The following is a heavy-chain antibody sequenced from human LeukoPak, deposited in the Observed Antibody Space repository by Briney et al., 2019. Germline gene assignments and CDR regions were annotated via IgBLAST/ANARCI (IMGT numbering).Heavy chain of an antibody. D-gene: IGHD6-6*01. J-gene: IGHJ4*02. CDR3: AKEGGPARPGLDS. CDR1: GGSISGSY. Sequence: SETLSLTCSVFGGSISGSYWTWIRQPPGKGLEWIGQIYYKGNADFNPSLRSRVSLSVDTLKNQFSLKLTSMTAADTAVYYCAKEGGPARPGLDSWGQGTLVTVSS. V-gene: IGHV4-59*01. CDR2: IYYKGNA.